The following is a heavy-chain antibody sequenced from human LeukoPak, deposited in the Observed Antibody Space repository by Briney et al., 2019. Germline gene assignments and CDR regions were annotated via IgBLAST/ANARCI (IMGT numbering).Heavy chain of an antibody. CDR3: ATVRWGQWPVPDYYYGMDV. CDR2: FDPEDGET. V-gene: IGHV1-24*01. D-gene: IGHD6-19*01. Sequence: ASVKVSCKVSGYTLTELSMHWVRQAPGKGLEWMGGFDPEDGETIYAQKFQGRVTMTEDTSTDTAYMELSSLRSEDTAVYYCATVRWGQWPVPDYYYGMDVWGQGTTVTVSS. CDR1: GYTLTELS. J-gene: IGHJ6*02.